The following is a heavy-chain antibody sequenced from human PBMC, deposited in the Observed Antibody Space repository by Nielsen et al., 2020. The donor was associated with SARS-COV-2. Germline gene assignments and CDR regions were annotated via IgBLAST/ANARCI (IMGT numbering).Heavy chain of an antibody. J-gene: IGHJ3*02. CDR3: AREAPDYYDTTLGGAFDI. D-gene: IGHD3-22*01. V-gene: IGHV3-48*02. Sequence: WISQPPGKGLEWVSYISRSGSAKYYADSVKGRFTISRDNGENSLYLEMNSLRDEDTAIYYCAREAPDYYDTTLGGAFDIWGQGTMVTVSS. CDR2: ISRSGSAK.